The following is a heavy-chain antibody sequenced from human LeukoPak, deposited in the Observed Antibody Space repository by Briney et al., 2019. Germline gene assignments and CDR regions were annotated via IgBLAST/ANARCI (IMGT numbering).Heavy chain of an antibody. CDR1: GFTFDDYA. Sequence: PGGSLRLSCAASGFTFDDYAMHWVRQAPGKGLEWVSGISWNSGSIGYADSVKGQFTISRDNAKNSLYLQMNSLRAEDTALYYCAKDIDSSWYGRFDYWGQGTLVTVSS. D-gene: IGHD6-13*01. CDR3: AKDIDSSWYGRFDY. V-gene: IGHV3-9*01. J-gene: IGHJ4*02. CDR2: ISWNSGSI.